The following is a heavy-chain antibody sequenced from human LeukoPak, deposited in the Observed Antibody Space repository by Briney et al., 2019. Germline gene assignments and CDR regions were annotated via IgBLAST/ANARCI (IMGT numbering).Heavy chain of an antibody. J-gene: IGHJ6*02. CDR2: IWYDGSNK. CDR3: AKVWGSASLYYYYGMDV. D-gene: IGHD3-16*01. CDR1: GFTFRSHA. V-gene: IGHV3-33*06. Sequence: GTSLRLSCATSGFTFRSHAMHWVRQSPGKGLEWVAQIWYDGSNKYYADSVKGRFSVSRDNSKNTLYLQMNSLRAEDTAIYYCAKVWGSASLYYYYGMDVWGQGTTVTVSS.